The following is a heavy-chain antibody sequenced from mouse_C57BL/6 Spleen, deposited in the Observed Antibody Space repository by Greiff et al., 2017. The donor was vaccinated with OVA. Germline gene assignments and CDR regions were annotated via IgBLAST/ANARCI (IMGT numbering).Heavy chain of an antibody. J-gene: IGHJ1*03. CDR2: ISSGSSTL. D-gene: IGHD1-1*01. CDR1: GFTFSDYG. V-gene: IGHV5-17*01. CDR3: ARDYYGSRRYFDV. Sequence: EVMLVESGGGLVKPGGSLKLSCAASGFTFSDYGMHWVRQAPEKGLEWVAYISSGSSTLYYADTVKGRFTISRDNAKNTLFLQMTSLRSEDTAMYYCARDYYGSRRYFDVWGTGTTVTVSS.